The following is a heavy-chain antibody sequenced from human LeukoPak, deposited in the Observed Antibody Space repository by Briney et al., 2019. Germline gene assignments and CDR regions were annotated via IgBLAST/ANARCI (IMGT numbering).Heavy chain of an antibody. V-gene: IGHV4-31*03. J-gene: IGHJ4*02. CDR1: GGSISSGGYY. Sequence: SQTLSLTCTVSGGSISSGGYYWSWMRQHPGKGLEWIGYIYYSGSTYYNPSLKSRVTISVDTSNNQFSLKLRSVTAADTAMYYCARLLIYCSSTSCHFDYWGQGTLVTVSS. CDR3: ARLLIYCSSTSCHFDY. D-gene: IGHD2-2*01. CDR2: IYYSGST.